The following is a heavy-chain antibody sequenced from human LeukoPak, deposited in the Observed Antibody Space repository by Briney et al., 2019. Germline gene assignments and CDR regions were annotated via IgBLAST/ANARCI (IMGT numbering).Heavy chain of an antibody. Sequence: GSLRLSCAVSGFTFNTAWMSWVRQAPGKGLEYIGRIQSKTDGGTTYYAAPVEGRFTISRDDSKNTLYLQMNGLKIEDTALYYCTADLRLWGQGTLVTVSS. D-gene: IGHD3-16*01. CDR3: TADLRL. CDR1: GFTFNTAW. CDR2: IQSKTDGGTT. V-gene: IGHV3-15*01. J-gene: IGHJ1*01.